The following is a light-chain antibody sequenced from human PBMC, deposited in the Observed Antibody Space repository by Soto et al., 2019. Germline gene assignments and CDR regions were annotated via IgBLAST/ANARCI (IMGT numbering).Light chain of an antibody. Sequence: EIVLTQSPGTLSLSPGERATLSCRASQSVSDGYFAWDQQTAGHAPRLLIYGASNPRATGIPDRFTESGSGTDFTLTIRTLKTEDFGIYYCKQHGSHAITSGQGTRLQIK. CDR1: QSVSDGY. V-gene: IGKV3-20*01. CDR2: GAS. CDR3: KQHGSHAIT. J-gene: IGKJ5*01.